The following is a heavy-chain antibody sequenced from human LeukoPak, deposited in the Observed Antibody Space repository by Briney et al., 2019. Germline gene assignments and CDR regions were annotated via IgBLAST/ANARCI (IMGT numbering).Heavy chain of an antibody. Sequence: PGGSLRLSCAASGFSFSSHAMGWVRQAPGRGLEWVSSIPASGGSTYYADSVKGRFTISRDNSKNSLYLQMNSLRAEDTAVYYCAKESSGGWYFDYWGQGTLVTVSS. CDR1: GFSFSSHA. CDR2: IPASGGST. CDR3: AKESSGGWYFDY. V-gene: IGHV3-23*01. J-gene: IGHJ4*02. D-gene: IGHD6-19*01.